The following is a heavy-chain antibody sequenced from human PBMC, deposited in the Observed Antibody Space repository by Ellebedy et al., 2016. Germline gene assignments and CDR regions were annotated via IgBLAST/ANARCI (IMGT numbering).Heavy chain of an antibody. J-gene: IGHJ4*02. CDR1: GFTFSSSP. D-gene: IGHD2-8*02. CDR3: ARDKNTGYIDY. V-gene: IGHV3-33*08. Sequence: GESLKISCAASGFTFSSSPMHWVRQAPGKGLEWVAIIWLDGSKEYYADSVKGRFAISRDNSKNTLYMQMNSLRAEDTAVYYCARDKNTGYIDYWGQGTLVTVSS. CDR2: IWLDGSKE.